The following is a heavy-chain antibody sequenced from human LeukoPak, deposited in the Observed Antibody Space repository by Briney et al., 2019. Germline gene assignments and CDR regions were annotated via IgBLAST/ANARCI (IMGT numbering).Heavy chain of an antibody. Sequence: ASVKVSCKASGYTFTSDGISWVRQAPGQGLEWMGWISAYNGNTNYAQKLQGRVTMTTDTSTSTAYMELRSLRSDDTAVYYCARGDSSGYSSYYYYGMDVWGQGTTVTVSS. CDR2: ISAYNGNT. CDR1: GYTFTSDG. CDR3: ARGDSSGYSSYYYYGMDV. J-gene: IGHJ6*02. V-gene: IGHV1-18*01. D-gene: IGHD3-22*01.